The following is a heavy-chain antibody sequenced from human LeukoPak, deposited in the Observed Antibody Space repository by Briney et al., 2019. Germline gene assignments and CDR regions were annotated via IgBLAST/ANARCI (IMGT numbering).Heavy chain of an antibody. J-gene: IGHJ6*03. CDR3: ARLGRLHYYYYYMDV. Sequence: SETLSLTCTVSGGSISSYYWSWIRQPPGKGLEWIGYIYYSGSTNYNPSLKSRVTISVDTSKNQFSLKLSSVTAADTAVYYCARLGRLHYYYYYMDVWGKGTTVTVSS. CDR2: IYYSGST. V-gene: IGHV4-59*08. CDR1: GGSISSYY. D-gene: IGHD2-15*01.